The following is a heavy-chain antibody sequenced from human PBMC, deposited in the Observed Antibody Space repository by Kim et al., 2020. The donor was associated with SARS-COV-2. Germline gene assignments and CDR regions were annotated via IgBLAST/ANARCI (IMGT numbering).Heavy chain of an antibody. V-gene: IGHV3-30*03. D-gene: IGHD3-16*01. J-gene: IGHJ4*02. Sequence: YYADSGKGRFTLSRDNSKNTLYLQMNSLRVEDTAMFYCTRDLGGPWGYFDHWGQGALVTVSS. CDR3: TRDLGGPWGYFDH.